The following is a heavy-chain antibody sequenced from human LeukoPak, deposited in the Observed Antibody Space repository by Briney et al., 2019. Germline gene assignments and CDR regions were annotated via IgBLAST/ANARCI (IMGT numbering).Heavy chain of an antibody. CDR2: IIPIFGTA. CDR1: GGTFSSYA. J-gene: IGHJ6*02. D-gene: IGHD1-26*01. V-gene: IGHV1-69*06. Sequence: SVKVSCKASGGTFSSYAISWVRQAPGQGLEWMGGIIPIFGTANYAQKLQGRVTMTEDTSTDTAYMELSSLRSEDTAVYYCATVIVGATQAYYYGMDVWGQGTTVTVSS. CDR3: ATVIVGATQAYYYGMDV.